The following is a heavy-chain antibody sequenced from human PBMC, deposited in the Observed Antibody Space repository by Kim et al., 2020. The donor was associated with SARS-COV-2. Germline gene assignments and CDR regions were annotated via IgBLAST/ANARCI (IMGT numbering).Heavy chain of an antibody. CDR1: GGSISSGDYY. J-gene: IGHJ6*02. CDR2: IYYSGST. CDR3: AGRGYSGYVGYYYGMDV. Sequence: SETLSLTCTVSGGSISSGDYYWSWIRQPPGKGLEWIGYIYYSGSTYYNPSLKSRVTISVDTSKNQFSLKLSSVTAADTAVYYCAGRGYSGYVGYYYGMDVWGQGTTVTVSS. V-gene: IGHV4-30-4*01. D-gene: IGHD5-12*01.